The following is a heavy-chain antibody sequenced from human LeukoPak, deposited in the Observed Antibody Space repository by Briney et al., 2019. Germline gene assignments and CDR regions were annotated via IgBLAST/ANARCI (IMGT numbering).Heavy chain of an antibody. J-gene: IGHJ4*02. Sequence: PGGSLRLSCAASGFTVITNDMTWVGQAPGKGREWVSVLYSDGNTKYADSVQGRFTISRDNSKNTLYLEMNSLSPDDTAVYYCARGVEPLAANTLAYWGQGTLVTVSS. CDR3: ARGVEPLAANTLAY. CDR2: LYSDGNT. D-gene: IGHD1-14*01. V-gene: IGHV3-53*01. CDR1: GFTVITND.